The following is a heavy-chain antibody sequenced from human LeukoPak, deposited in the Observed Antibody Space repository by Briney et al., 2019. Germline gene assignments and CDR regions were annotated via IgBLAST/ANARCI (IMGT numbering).Heavy chain of an antibody. D-gene: IGHD3-10*01. J-gene: IGHJ4*02. Sequence: TGGSVRLSCAASGFTFSSYGMHWVRQAPGKGLEWVAFIRYDGSNKYYADSVKGRFTISRDNSKNTLYLQMNSLRAEDTAVYYCAKDFRYYFDYWGQGTLVTVSS. CDR3: AKDFRYYFDY. CDR2: IRYDGSNK. V-gene: IGHV3-30*02. CDR1: GFTFSSYG.